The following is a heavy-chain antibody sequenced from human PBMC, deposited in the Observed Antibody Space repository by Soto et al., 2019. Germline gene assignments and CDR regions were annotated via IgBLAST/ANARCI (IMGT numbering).Heavy chain of an antibody. CDR1: GYTLNTNY. J-gene: IGHJ4*02. V-gene: IGHV1-46*02. D-gene: IGHD3-16*01. CDR3: ASLEITGY. CDR2: INTSGGST. Sequence: QAQLVQSGAEVKKPGASVKISCKASGYTLNTNYLVWVRQAPGHGLEWMGIINTSGGSTDYAQKFRVRLTMTTATSANTVYLELSSLRSEDTAVYYCASLEITGYWGQGTQVAVSS.